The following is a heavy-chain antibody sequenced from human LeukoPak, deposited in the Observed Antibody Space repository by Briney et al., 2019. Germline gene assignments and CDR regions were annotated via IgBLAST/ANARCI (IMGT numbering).Heavy chain of an antibody. CDR3: ARVSGSSRAFDY. Sequence: ASVKVSCKVSGYTLTELSMHWVRQAPGKGLEWMGGFDPEDGETIYAQKFQGRVTMTEDTSTDTAYMELSSLRSEDTAVYYCARVSGSSRAFDYWGQGTLVTVSS. V-gene: IGHV1-24*01. J-gene: IGHJ4*02. D-gene: IGHD1-26*01. CDR1: GYTLTELS. CDR2: FDPEDGET.